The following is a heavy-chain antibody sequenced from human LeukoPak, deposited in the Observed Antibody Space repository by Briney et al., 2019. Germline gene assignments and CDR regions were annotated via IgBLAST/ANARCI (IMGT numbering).Heavy chain of an antibody. D-gene: IGHD2-21*02. V-gene: IGHV4-59*01. CDR3: ARVPARRVVTTPAYFDY. J-gene: IGHJ4*02. Sequence: SETLSLTCSVSDDSITMYYWTWIRQPPGKGLEWIGYVDHTGSTNFNPSLNGRVSISRDTTKNLFSLKLNSVTAADTAVYYCARVPARRVVTTPAYFDYWGQGTLVTVSS. CDR2: VDHTGST. CDR1: DDSITMYY.